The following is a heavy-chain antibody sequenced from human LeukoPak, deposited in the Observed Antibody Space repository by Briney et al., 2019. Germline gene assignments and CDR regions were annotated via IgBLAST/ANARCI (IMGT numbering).Heavy chain of an antibody. CDR1: GYTFTSYG. Sequence: GASVKVSCKASGYTFTSYGISWVRQAPGQGLEWMGWISAYNGNTNYAQKLPGRVTMTIDTSTSTAYMELRSLRSDDTAVYYCARDAEQWLTLESYYYYGMDVWGQGTTVTVSS. CDR2: ISAYNGNT. CDR3: ARDAEQWLTLESYYYYGMDV. J-gene: IGHJ6*02. V-gene: IGHV1-18*01. D-gene: IGHD6-19*01.